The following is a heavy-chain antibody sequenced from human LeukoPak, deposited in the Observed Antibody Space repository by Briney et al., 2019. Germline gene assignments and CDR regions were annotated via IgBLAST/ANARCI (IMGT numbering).Heavy chain of an antibody. D-gene: IGHD2-2*01. Sequence: SETLSLTCAVSGYSISSGYYWGWIRQPPGKGLEWTGSIYHSGSTYYNPSLESRVTISVDTSKNQFSLKLSSVTAADTAVYYCARDRQGTSTPWGQGTLVTVSS. CDR3: ARDRQGTSTP. CDR2: IYHSGST. CDR1: GYSISSGYY. J-gene: IGHJ5*02. V-gene: IGHV4-38-2*02.